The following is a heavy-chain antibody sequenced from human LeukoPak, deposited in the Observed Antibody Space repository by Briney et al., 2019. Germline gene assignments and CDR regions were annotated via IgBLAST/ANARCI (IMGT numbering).Heavy chain of an antibody. D-gene: IGHD3-10*01. CDR2: IIPIFGTA. Sequence: ASGKVSCKASGGTFSSYAISWVRQAPGQGLEWMGRIIPIFGTANYAQKFQGRVTITADKSTSTAYMELSSLRSEDTAVYYCARVAQHGTAGVRGVMPYDYWGQGTLVTVSS. J-gene: IGHJ4*02. CDR1: GGTFSSYA. CDR3: ARVAQHGTAGVRGVMPYDY. V-gene: IGHV1-69*06.